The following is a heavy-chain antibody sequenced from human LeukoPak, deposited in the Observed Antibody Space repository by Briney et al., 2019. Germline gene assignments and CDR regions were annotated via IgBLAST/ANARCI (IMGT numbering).Heavy chain of an antibody. CDR2: IYHSGSS. CDR1: GGSISSYY. V-gene: IGHV4-59*08. J-gene: IGHJ5*02. Sequence: PSEILSLTCTGSGGSISSYYWSWIRQPPGKGLEWIGYIYHSGSSNHNPSLKSRVTISVDTSKKQFSLKLSSVTAADTAVYYCARHGGRAAAGWGDNWFDPWGQGTLVTVSS. CDR3: ARHGGRAAAGWGDNWFDP. D-gene: IGHD6-13*01.